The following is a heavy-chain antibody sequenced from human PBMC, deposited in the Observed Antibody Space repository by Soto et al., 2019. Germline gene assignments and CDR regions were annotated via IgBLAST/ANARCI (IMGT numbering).Heavy chain of an antibody. CDR1: GFSLSTYHMG. D-gene: IGHD4-17*01. J-gene: IGHJ4*02. V-gene: IGHV2-5*02. CDR2: IYSDDDK. CDR3: AHAGDYDLLTFDH. Sequence: QITLKESGPTLVRPAQTLTLTCDFSGFSLSTYHMGVAWIRQPPGKALEWLALIYSDDDKRYSPSLNDRLAISKDTSSNQVVLTITNMDPGDTATYFCAHAGDYDLLTFDHWGPGTLVTVSS.